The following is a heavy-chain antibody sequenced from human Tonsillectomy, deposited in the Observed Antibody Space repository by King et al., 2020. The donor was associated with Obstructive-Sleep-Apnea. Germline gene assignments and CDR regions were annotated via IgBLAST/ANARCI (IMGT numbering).Heavy chain of an antibody. J-gene: IGHJ4*02. CDR2: VYSGGST. CDR3: EGTHMTSVATFDY. D-gene: IGHD4-23*01. Sequence: VQLVESGGGLVQPGGSLRLSCAASGFTVSSNYMSWVRQAPGKGLEWVSVVYSGGSTYYADSVRGRFTISRDISKNTLYLQMNSLRAEDTAVYYCEGTHMTSVATFDYWGQGTLVTVSS. V-gene: IGHV3-66*01. CDR1: GFTVSSNY.